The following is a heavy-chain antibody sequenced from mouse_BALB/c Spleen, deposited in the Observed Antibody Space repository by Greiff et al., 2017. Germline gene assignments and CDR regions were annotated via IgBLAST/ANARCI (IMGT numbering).Heavy chain of an antibody. Sequence: EVQLVESGGGLVKPGGSLKLSCAASGFTFSSYAMSWVRQTPEKRLEWVATISSGGSYTYYPDSVKGRFTISRDNAKNTLYLQMSSLRSEDTAMYYCARLKGFYDGYPPLADWGQGTLVTVSA. V-gene: IGHV5-9-3*01. CDR3: ARLKGFYDGYPPLAD. J-gene: IGHJ3*01. D-gene: IGHD2-3*01. CDR1: GFTFSSYA. CDR2: ISSGGSYT.